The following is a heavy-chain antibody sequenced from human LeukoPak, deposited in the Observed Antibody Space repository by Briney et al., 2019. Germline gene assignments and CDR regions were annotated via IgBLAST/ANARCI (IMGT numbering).Heavy chain of an antibody. D-gene: IGHD3-22*01. CDR3: ARVSLYYYDSSGYFTPTWFDP. CDR1: GGSFSGYY. J-gene: IGHJ5*02. Sequence: SETLSLTCAVYGGSFSGYYWSWIRQPPGKGLEWIGEINHSGSTNYNPSLKSRVTISVDTSKNQFSLKLSSVTAADTAVYYCARVSLYYYDSSGYFTPTWFDPWGQGTLVTVSS. V-gene: IGHV4-34*01. CDR2: INHSGST.